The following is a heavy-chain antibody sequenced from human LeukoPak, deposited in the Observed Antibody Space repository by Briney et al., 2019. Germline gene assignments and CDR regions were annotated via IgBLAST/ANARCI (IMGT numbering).Heavy chain of an antibody. CDR2: IYYSGST. J-gene: IGHJ4*02. CDR1: GGSIGSYY. Sequence: PSETLSLTCTVSGGSIGSYYWSWIRQPPGKGLEWIGYIYYSGSTNYNPSLKSRVTISVDTSKNQFSLKLSSVTAADTAVYYCARASGPIAAAGTLDYWGQGTLVTVSS. CDR3: ARASGPIAAAGTLDY. V-gene: IGHV4-59*01. D-gene: IGHD6-13*01.